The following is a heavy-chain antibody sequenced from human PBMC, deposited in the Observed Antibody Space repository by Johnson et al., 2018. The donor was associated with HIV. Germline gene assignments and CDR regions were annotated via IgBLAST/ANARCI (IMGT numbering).Heavy chain of an antibody. V-gene: IGHV3-30*04. CDR2: ISFDGSNE. J-gene: IGHJ3*02. D-gene: IGHD2-15*01. CDR3: AKAGPMVAATSAFDI. CDR1: GLSFSDYG. Sequence: QVQLVESGGGVVQPGRSVRLSCAASGLSFSDYGMHWVRQAPGKGLEWVAVISFDGSNEYYTDSVKGRLTISRDNSKNTLYLQLNSLRAEDTAVYDCAKAGPMVAATSAFDIWGQGTMVTVSS.